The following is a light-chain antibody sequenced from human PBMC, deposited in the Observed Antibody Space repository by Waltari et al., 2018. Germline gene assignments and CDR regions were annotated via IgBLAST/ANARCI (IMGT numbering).Light chain of an antibody. CDR3: QEANSFPLT. CDR2: AAS. V-gene: IGKV1-12*01. CDR1: QGIRSW. J-gene: IGKJ4*01. Sequence: DIQMTQSPPSVSASVGDRVTITCRASQGIRSWLSWYQQKPGKAPKLLIYAASNLQSGVPSRFSGRDSGTEFTLTISSLQPEDVATYYCQEANSFPLTFGGGTKVEI.